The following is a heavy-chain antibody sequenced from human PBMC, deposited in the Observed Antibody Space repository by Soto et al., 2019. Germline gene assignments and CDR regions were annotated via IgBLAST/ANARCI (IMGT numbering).Heavy chain of an antibody. CDR3: ARGPRPTVTTFWFDP. J-gene: IGHJ5*02. CDR1: EGTFSTYA. Sequence: SVPGSSNASEGTFSTYAFRRVRSLRGQGLEWMGGIIPIFGTANYAQKFQGRVTITRDTSASTAYMELSSLRSEDTAVYYCARGPRPTVTTFWFDPWGQGTLVTVSS. D-gene: IGHD4-17*01. V-gene: IGHV1-69*05. CDR2: IIPIFGTA.